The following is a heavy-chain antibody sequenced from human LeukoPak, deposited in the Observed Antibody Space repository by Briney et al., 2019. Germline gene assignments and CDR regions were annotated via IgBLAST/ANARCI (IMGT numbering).Heavy chain of an antibody. Sequence: ASVKVSCKASGYTFTGYYMHWVRQAPGQGLEWMGWINPNSGGTNYAQKFQGRVTITTDESTSTAYMELSSLRSEDTAVYYCARGPEGGTGEFDYWGQGTLVTVSS. CDR1: GYTFTGYY. J-gene: IGHJ4*02. V-gene: IGHV1-2*02. CDR3: ARGPEGGTGEFDY. D-gene: IGHD7-27*01. CDR2: INPNSGGT.